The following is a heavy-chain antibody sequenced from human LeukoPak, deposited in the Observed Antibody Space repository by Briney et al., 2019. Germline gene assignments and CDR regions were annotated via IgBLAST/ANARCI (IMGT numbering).Heavy chain of an antibody. CDR1: GFTFSGYV. CDR2: ISGSGGST. CDR3: AKAGQQRGLDNWFDP. J-gene: IGHJ5*02. V-gene: IGHV3-23*01. D-gene: IGHD6-13*01. Sequence: GGSLRLSCAASGFTFSGYVMSWVRQAPGKGLEWVSAISGSGGSTYYADSVKGRFTISRDNSKNTLYLQMNSLRAEDTAVYYCAKAGQQRGLDNWFDPWGQGTLVTVSS.